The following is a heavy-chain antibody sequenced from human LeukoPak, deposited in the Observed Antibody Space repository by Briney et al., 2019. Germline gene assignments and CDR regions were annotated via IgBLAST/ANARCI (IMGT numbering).Heavy chain of an antibody. V-gene: IGHV3-48*03. CDR3: ARDDEGYGMDV. CDR2: ISSSGSTI. CDR1: GFTFSSYE. Sequence: PGGSLRLSCAASGFTFSSYEMNWVRQAPGKGLEWVSYISSSGSTIYYADSVKGRFTISRDNAKNSLYLQMNSLRAEDTAVYYCARDDEGYGMDVWGQGTTVTVSS. J-gene: IGHJ6*02.